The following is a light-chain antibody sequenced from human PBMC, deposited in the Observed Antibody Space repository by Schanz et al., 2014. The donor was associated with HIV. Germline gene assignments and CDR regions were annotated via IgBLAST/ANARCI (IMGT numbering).Light chain of an antibody. CDR3: SSYAGSYPVV. J-gene: IGLJ2*01. V-gene: IGLV2-14*03. CDR1: SSDVGGYNY. CDR2: DVS. Sequence: QSALTQPASVSGSPGQSITISCTGTSSDVGGYNYVSWYQHHPGKAPKLMIYDVSNRPSGVSNRFSGSKSGYTASLTISGLQADDEADYYCSSYAGSYPVVFGGGTKLTVL.